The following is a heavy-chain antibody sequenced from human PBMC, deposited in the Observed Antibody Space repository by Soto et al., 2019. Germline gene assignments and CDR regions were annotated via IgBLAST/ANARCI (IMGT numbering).Heavy chain of an antibody. V-gene: IGHV4-59*01. D-gene: IGHD1-1*01. CDR2: IYYSGST. CDR3: ARQIPHNWIDY. J-gene: IGHJ4*02. Sequence: ETLSLTCTVSGGSISSYYWSWIRQPPGKGLEWIGYIYYSGSTNYNPSLKSRVTISVDTSKNQFSLKLSSVTAADTAVYYCARQIPHNWIDYWGQGTLVTVSS. CDR1: GGSISSYY.